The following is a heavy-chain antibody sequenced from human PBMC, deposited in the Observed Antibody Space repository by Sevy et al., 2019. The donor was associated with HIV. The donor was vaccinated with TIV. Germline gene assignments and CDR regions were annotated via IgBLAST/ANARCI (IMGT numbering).Heavy chain of an antibody. Sequence: GGSLRLSCAASGFTFSNYSMNWVRQAPGKGLEWVSSISSSSSYIYYADSVKGRFTISRDNAKNSLYLQMNSLSAEDTAVYYCEKCVGGRGLYYLDYWGQGTLVTVSS. CDR3: EKCVGGRGLYYLDY. J-gene: IGHJ4*02. D-gene: IGHD2-15*01. CDR2: ISSSSSYI. V-gene: IGHV3-21*01. CDR1: GFTFSNYS.